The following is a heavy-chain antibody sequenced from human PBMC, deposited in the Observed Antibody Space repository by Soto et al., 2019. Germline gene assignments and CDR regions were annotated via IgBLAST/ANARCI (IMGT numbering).Heavy chain of an antibody. CDR3: ARPKNEFLTGYNAMVV. V-gene: IGHV5-51*01. D-gene: IGHD3-9*01. CDR1: VYSFSNYW. Sequence: GESLKISCEGPVYSFSNYWIGWVRQMPGKGLEWMGVIYPGDSDTRYGPSFQGQVTISVDKSISTAYLQWSSLKASHSATYYCARPKNEFLTGYNAMVVCCQGTTVTV. CDR2: IYPGDSDT. J-gene: IGHJ6*02.